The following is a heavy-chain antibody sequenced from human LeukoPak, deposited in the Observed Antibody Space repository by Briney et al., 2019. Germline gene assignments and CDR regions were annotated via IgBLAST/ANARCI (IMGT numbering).Heavy chain of an antibody. J-gene: IGHJ4*02. CDR1: GVSISSYY. D-gene: IGHD6-19*01. V-gene: IGHV4-4*07. Sequence: PSETLSLTCTASGVSISSYYWSWIRQPAGKGLEWIGRIYTSGSTNYYPSLKGRVPMSVDTSKNQFSLKLSSVTAADTAVYYCARDAAEEVADRTYYFDYWGQGTLVTVSS. CDR3: ARDAAEEVADRTYYFDY. CDR2: IYTSGST.